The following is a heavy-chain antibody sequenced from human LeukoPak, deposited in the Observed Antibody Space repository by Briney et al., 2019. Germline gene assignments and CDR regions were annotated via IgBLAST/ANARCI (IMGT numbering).Heavy chain of an antibody. CDR2: INCSGGNT. CDR1: GFTFRQYA. J-gene: IGHJ6*02. V-gene: IGHV3-23*01. CDR3: ARGIAVAGMTSYYYYYGRDV. Sequence: GGSLRLSCVASGFTFRQYALSWVRQAPGKGLEGVSVINCSGGNTYYAGSVKGRFLISRDKSKKTLFLQMNTLRAEDTAVYYCARGIAVAGMTSYYYYYGRDVWGQGTTVTV. D-gene: IGHD6-19*01.